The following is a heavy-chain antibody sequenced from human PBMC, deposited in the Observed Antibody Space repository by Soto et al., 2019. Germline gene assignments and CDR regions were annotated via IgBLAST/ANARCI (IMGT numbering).Heavy chain of an antibody. CDR2: VYSGGNT. J-gene: IGHJ4*02. CDR3: AKGPGFDY. CDR1: GFTVSTNY. Sequence: EVQLVESGGGLIQPGGSLRLSCGAAGFTVSTNYMSWVRQTPGKGLEWVSVVYSGGNTYYADSVKGRFTISRDNSKNTLYLQMNSLRTEDTAVYYCAKGPGFDYWGQGTLVTVSS. V-gene: IGHV3-53*01.